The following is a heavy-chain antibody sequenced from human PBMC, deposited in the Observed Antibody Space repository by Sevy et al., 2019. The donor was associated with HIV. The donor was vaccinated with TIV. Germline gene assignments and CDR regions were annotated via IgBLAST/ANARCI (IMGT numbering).Heavy chain of an antibody. V-gene: IGHV1-18*01. CDR3: ARYCSGGSCSHLPYFDY. CDR2: ISAYNGNT. D-gene: IGHD2-15*01. J-gene: IGHJ4*02. Sequence: ASVKVSCKASGYTFTRYGISWVRQAPGQGLEWMGWISAYNGNTNYAQKLQGRVTMTTDTSTSTAYMELRSLRSDDTAVYYCARYCSGGSCSHLPYFDYWGQGTLVTVSS. CDR1: GYTFTRYG.